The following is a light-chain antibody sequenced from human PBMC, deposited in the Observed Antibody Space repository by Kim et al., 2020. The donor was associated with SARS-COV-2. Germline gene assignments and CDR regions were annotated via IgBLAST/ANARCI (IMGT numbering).Light chain of an antibody. Sequence: PAGRATLPCWASQRVGSYFSWYQQQPGHPHRLLIYDACVRATGAPARFRGSGYGTDFTLTIDSLEPEDFVVDYCHRRSDWPRGAFGQGTRLEIK. CDR1: QRVGSY. V-gene: IGKV3-11*01. J-gene: IGKJ5*01. CDR2: DAC. CDR3: HRRSDWPRGA.